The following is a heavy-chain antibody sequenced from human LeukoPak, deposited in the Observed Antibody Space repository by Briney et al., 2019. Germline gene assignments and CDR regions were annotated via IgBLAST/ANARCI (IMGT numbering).Heavy chain of an antibody. Sequence: PSETLSLTCTVSGGSISSYYWSWIRQPPGKGLEWIGYIYYSGSTNYNPSLKSRVTISVDTSKNQFSLKLSSVTAADTAVYYCARVHSSSWPYYYYYGMDVWGQGTTVTVSS. V-gene: IGHV4-59*01. D-gene: IGHD6-13*01. CDR2: IYYSGST. CDR1: GGSISSYY. CDR3: ARVHSSSWPYYYYYGMDV. J-gene: IGHJ6*02.